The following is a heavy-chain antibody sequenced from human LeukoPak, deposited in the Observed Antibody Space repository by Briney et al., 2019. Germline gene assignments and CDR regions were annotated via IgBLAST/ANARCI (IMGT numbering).Heavy chain of an antibody. Sequence: GGSLRLSCAASGFTFSSYSMSWVRQAPGKGLEWVANIKQDGSEKYYVDSVKGRFTISRDNAKNSLYLQMNGRRAGDTAVYNCSRISTHYYYHMDVWGKGDTVTVS. V-gene: IGHV3-7*01. CDR3: SRISTHYYYHMDV. J-gene: IGHJ6*03. CDR1: GFTFSSYS. CDR2: IKQDGSEK.